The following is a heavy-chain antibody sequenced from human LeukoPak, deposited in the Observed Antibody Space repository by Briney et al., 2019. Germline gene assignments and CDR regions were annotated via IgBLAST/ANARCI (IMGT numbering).Heavy chain of an antibody. CDR1: GGSISSYY. J-gene: IGHJ3*02. D-gene: IGHD6-13*01. CDR3: ARDHEAAAGTGAFDI. CDR2: IYYSGST. V-gene: IGHV4-59*01. Sequence: PSETLSLTCTVSGGSISSYYWSWIRQPPGKGLEWIGYIYYSGSTNYNPSLKSRVTISVDTSKNQFSLKLSSVTAADTAVYYCARDHEAAAGTGAFDIWGQGTMVTVSS.